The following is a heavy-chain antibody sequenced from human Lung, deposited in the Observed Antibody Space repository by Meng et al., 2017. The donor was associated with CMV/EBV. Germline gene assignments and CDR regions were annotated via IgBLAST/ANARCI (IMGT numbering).Heavy chain of an antibody. J-gene: IGHJ6*02. D-gene: IGHD3-22*01. CDR1: GLSIGGNY. CDR2: IYISEKT. V-gene: IGHV3-66*03. Sequence: GESXKISXEASGLSIGGNYMSWVRQAPGKGLVWVAVIYISEKTYYADSVKGRFTISRDKSKNTIYLQMQSLAVEDTAVYYCARDRGCRGTTCHTSYFYGLDVWGQGTTVTVSS. CDR3: ARDRGCRGTTCHTSYFYGLDV.